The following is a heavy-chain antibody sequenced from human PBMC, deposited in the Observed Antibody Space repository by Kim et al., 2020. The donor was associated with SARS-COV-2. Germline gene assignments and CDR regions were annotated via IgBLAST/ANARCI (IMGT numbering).Heavy chain of an antibody. CDR2: IYYSGST. Sequence: SETLSLTCTVSGGSISSSSYYWGWIRQPPGKGLEWIGSIYYSGSTYYNPSLKSRVTISADTSKNQFSLKLSSVTAADTAVYYCASGPDYDFWSGFSYWFDPRGQGTLVTVSS. V-gene: IGHV4-39*01. J-gene: IGHJ5*02. CDR3: ASGPDYDFWSGFSYWFDP. CDR1: GGSISSSSYY. D-gene: IGHD3-3*01.